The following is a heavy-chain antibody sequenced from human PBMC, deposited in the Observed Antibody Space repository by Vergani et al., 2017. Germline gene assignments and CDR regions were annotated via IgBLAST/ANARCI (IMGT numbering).Heavy chain of an antibody. CDR3: AKKGAITGTTRIAFDI. J-gene: IGHJ3*02. CDR2: ISSDGSNK. CDR1: GFNFSVFG. Sequence: QVQLVESGGGVVQPGGSLRLSCVASGFNFSVFGMHWVRQTPGKGLEWVAVISSDGSNKYYGDSVKGRFTISRDNSKNTVYLQMSSLRAEDTAVYYCAKKGAITGTTRIAFDIWGQGTIVTVSS. V-gene: IGHV3-30*18. D-gene: IGHD1-7*01.